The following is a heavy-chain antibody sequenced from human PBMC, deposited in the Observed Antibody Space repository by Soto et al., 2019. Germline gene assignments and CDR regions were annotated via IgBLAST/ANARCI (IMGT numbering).Heavy chain of an antibody. CDR3: AKERGGGCSGGSCYPSDY. V-gene: IGHV3-23*01. CDR2: ISGSGGST. CDR1: GFTFSSYA. Sequence: GGSLRLSCAASGFTFSSYAMSWVRQAPGKGLEWVSAISGSGGSTYYADSVKGRFTISRDNSKNTLYLQMNSLRAEDTAVYYCAKERGGGCSGGSCYPSDYWGQGTLVTVSS. J-gene: IGHJ4*02. D-gene: IGHD2-15*01.